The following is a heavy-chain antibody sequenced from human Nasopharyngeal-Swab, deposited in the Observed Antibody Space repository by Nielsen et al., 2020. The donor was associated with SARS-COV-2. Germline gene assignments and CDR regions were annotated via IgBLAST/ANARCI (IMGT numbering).Heavy chain of an antibody. CDR1: GFSLSTSGVG. J-gene: IGHJ4*02. Sequence: SGPTLVKPTQTLTLTCTFSGFSLSTSGVGVGWIRQPPGKALEWLALIYWNDDKRYSPSLKSRLTITKDTSKNQVVLTMTNMDPVDTATYYCARNPLRGSGFDFWGQGILVTVSS. CDR2: IYWNDDK. D-gene: IGHD6-19*01. V-gene: IGHV2-5*01. CDR3: ARNPLRGSGFDF.